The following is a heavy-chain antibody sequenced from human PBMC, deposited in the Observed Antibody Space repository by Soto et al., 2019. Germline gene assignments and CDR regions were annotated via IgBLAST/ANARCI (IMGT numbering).Heavy chain of an antibody. V-gene: IGHV4-30-2*01. J-gene: IGHJ4*02. D-gene: IGHD4-4*01. CDR2: IYHSGST. CDR3: TRGDSNYAQHDY. CDR1: GGSISSGGYS. Sequence: QLQLHESGSVLVKPSQTLSLTCAVSGGSISSGGYSWSWIRQPPGTGLEWIGYIYHSGSTYYNPSLKSRVTISVDRSKNQFSLKLSSVTAADTAVYYCTRGDSNYAQHDYWGQGTLVTVSS.